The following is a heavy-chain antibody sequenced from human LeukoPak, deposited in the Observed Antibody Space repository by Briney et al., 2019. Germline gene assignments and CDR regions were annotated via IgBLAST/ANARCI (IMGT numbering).Heavy chain of an antibody. V-gene: IGHV4-59*01. CDR2: IHYTGST. Sequence: SETLSVTCSVFGGFITSYYWSWIPQPPGKGLEWTGHIHYTGSTTYNSSLQSRVTISVDTSSNHFSLEMRSVTAADTAVYYCARGQALTNWGHWYLELWGRGTLVSVSS. J-gene: IGHJ2*01. CDR1: GGFITSYY. CDR3: ARGQALTNWGHWYLEL. D-gene: IGHD7-27*01.